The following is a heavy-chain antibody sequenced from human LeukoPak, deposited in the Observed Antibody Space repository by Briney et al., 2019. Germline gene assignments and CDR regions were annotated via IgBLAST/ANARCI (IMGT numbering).Heavy chain of an antibody. CDR1: GFTFSSYG. CDR2: IRYDGSNK. J-gene: IGHJ4*02. Sequence: GGSLRLSCAASGFTFSSYGMHWVRQDPGKGLEWVAFIRYDGSNKYYADSVKGRFTISRDNSKNTLYLQMNSLRAEDTAVYYCAKPKSGSLLLRSDYFDYWGQGTLVTVSS. D-gene: IGHD2-15*01. V-gene: IGHV3-30*02. CDR3: AKPKSGSLLLRSDYFDY.